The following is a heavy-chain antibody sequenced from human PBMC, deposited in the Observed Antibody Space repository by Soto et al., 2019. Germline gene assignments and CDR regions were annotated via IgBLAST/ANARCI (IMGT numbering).Heavy chain of an antibody. D-gene: IGHD5-12*01. CDR1: GGTFSSYA. V-gene: IGHV1-69*01. CDR2: IIPFFVTA. Sequence: QVQLVQSGAEVKKPGSSVKVSCKASGGTFSSYATSCVRQAPGQGLEWLGGIIPFFVTANYAQKFQGSVTTTADESTSTANMELSSLGSEDTAGYYWARVIRGYSGYDPYYFDYWCQGTLVTVSS. J-gene: IGHJ4*02. CDR3: ARVIRGYSGYDPYYFDY.